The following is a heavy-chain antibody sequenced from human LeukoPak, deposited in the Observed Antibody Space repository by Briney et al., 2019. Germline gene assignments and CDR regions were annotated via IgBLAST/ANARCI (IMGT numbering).Heavy chain of an antibody. Sequence: PSETLSLTCTVSGGSISSSSYYWGWIRQPPGEGLEWIGSIYYSGSTYYNPSLKSRVTISVDTSKNQFSLKLSSVTAADTAVYYCARHVGYYGSGSYFDPWGQGTLVTVSS. CDR1: GGSISSSSYY. D-gene: IGHD3-10*01. V-gene: IGHV4-39*01. J-gene: IGHJ5*02. CDR2: IYYSGST. CDR3: ARHVGYYGSGSYFDP.